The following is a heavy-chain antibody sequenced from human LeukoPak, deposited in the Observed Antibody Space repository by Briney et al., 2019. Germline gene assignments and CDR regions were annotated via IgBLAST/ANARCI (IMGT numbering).Heavy chain of an antibody. CDR1: GASFSGYY. V-gene: IGHV4-34*01. D-gene: IGHD5-12*01. Sequence: PSETLSLTCAVYGASFSGYYWSWIRQPPGKGLEWLGEINHSGSTNYNPSLKSRVTISVDTSKNQFSLKLSSVTAADTAVYYCARGRPKSDIVATITQGTYFDYWGQGTLVTVSS. CDR2: INHSGST. CDR3: ARGRPKSDIVATITQGTYFDY. J-gene: IGHJ4*02.